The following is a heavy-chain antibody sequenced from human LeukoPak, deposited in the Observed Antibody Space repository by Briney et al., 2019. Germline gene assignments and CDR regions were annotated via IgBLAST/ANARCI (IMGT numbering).Heavy chain of an antibody. J-gene: IGHJ4*02. D-gene: IGHD7-27*01. CDR1: GFTFSSYS. Sequence: GGSLRLSCAASGFTFSSYSMNWVRQAPGKGLEWVSSISSSSSYIYYADSVKGRSTISRDNAKNSLYLQMNSLRAEDTAVYYCARGPLTGEDYWGQGTLVTVSS. CDR3: ARGPLTGEDY. CDR2: ISSSSSYI. V-gene: IGHV3-21*01.